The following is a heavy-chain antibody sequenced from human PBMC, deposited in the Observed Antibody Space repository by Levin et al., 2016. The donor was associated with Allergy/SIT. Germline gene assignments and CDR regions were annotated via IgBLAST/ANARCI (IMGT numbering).Heavy chain of an antibody. J-gene: IGHJ4*02. D-gene: IGHD2-2*01. V-gene: IGHV4-34*01. Sequence: WIRQPPGKGLEWIGEINHSGSTNYNPSLKSRVTISVDTSKNQFSLKLSSVTAADTAVYYCARGCPIVVVPAASDILTGPYFDYWGQGTLVTVSS. CDR2: INHSGST. CDR3: ARGCPIVVVPAASDILTGPYFDY.